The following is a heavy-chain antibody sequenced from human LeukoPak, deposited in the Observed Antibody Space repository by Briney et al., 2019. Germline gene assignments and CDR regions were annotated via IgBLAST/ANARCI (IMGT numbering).Heavy chain of an antibody. CDR2: IIPILGIA. J-gene: IGHJ4*02. CDR1: GGTFSSYT. D-gene: IGHD3-22*01. CDR3: ATRRGYYYDSSGYYPPFDY. V-gene: IGHV1-69*02. Sequence: SVKVSCKPSGGTFSSYTISWVRQAPGQGLEWMGRIIPILGIANYAQKFQGRVTITADKSTSTAYMELSSLRSEDTAVYYCATRRGYYYDSSGYYPPFDYWGQGTLVTVSS.